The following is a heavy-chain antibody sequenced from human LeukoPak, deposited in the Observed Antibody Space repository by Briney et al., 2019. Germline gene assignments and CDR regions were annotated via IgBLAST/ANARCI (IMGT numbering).Heavy chain of an antibody. V-gene: IGHV4-59*12. CDR3: ARRGVRGVIIPRLNWFDP. CDR2: IYYSGST. CDR1: GFTFSTYE. D-gene: IGHD3-10*01. J-gene: IGHJ5*02. Sequence: GSLRLSCAASGFTFSTYEMNWIRQPPGKGLEWIGYIYYSGSTNYNPSLKSRVTISVDTSKNQFSLKLSSVTAADTAVYYCARRGVRGVIIPRLNWFDPWGQGTLVTVSS.